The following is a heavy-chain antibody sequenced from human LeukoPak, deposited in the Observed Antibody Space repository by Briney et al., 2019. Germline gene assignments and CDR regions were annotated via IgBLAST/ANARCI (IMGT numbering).Heavy chain of an antibody. CDR1: GFTFSDYA. D-gene: IGHD3-22*01. Sequence: PGGSLRLSCAASGFTFSDYAMHWVRQAPGKGLEWVAIISDDGIKKYYADSVKGRFTISRDNSKNTLYLQMNSLRAEDTAVYYCAKGIVVVITPFDYWGQGTLVTVSS. V-gene: IGHV3-30*07. CDR3: AKGIVVVITPFDY. CDR2: ISDDGIKK. J-gene: IGHJ4*02.